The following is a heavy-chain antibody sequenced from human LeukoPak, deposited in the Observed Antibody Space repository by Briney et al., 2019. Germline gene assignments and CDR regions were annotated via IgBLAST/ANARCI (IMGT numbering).Heavy chain of an antibody. J-gene: IGHJ5*02. V-gene: IGHV1-2*02. Sequence: ASVKVSCKASGYTFTGYYMHWVRQAPGQGLEWMGWINPNSGGTNYAQKFQGRVTITRDTSISTAYMELSRLRSDDTAVYYCARAGDFWSGPNWFDPWGQGTLVTVSS. CDR2: INPNSGGT. CDR3: ARAGDFWSGPNWFDP. CDR1: GYTFTGYY. D-gene: IGHD3-3*01.